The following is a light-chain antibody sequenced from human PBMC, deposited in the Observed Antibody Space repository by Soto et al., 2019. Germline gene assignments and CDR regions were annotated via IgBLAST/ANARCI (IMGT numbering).Light chain of an antibody. CDR2: GAT. J-gene: IGKJ1*01. Sequence: EVVLTQSPGTLSLSPGERATLSCRASQSVADSYLAWYQQKPGRAPRPLFYGATRRATGIPDRFSGSGSGTDFTLTISTLEPDDFAVYYCHHFGNSPETFGQWTKV. CDR1: QSVADSY. V-gene: IGKV3-20*01. CDR3: HHFGNSPET.